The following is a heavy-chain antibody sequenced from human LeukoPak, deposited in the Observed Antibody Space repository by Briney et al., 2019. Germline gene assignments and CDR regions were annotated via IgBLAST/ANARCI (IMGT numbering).Heavy chain of an antibody. Sequence: SETLSLTCAVYGVSFSGYYWSWIRQPPGKGLEWIGEINHSGSTNYNPSLKSRVTISVGTSKNQFSLKLSSVTAADTAVYYCAIDFWSGYYTGLFPWGQGTLVTVSS. CDR2: INHSGST. CDR1: GVSFSGYY. CDR3: AIDFWSGYYTGLFP. J-gene: IGHJ5*02. V-gene: IGHV4-34*01. D-gene: IGHD3-3*01.